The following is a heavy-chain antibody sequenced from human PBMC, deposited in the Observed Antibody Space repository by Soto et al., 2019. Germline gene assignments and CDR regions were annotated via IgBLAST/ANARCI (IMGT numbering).Heavy chain of an antibody. J-gene: IGHJ4*01. CDR2: INAANGNT. Sequence: GDPEKVSRKTSGSTITISAMHWVRQAPGQRIEWMGWINAANGNTKSSQKFRGRVTFTRAPSASTGYMELRTRNSADTAVISCATAPSRLVDFCSGYSDLFAFWSQGSPVTGSA. CDR3: ATAPSRLVDFCSGYSDLFAF. D-gene: IGHD3-3*01. V-gene: IGHV1-3*01. CDR1: GSTITISA.